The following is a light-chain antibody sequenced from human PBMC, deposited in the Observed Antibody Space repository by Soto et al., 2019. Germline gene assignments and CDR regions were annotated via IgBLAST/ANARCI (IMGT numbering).Light chain of an antibody. CDR3: QQFNNWPRT. V-gene: IGKV3-15*01. Sequence: EIVLTQSPATLSLSPGERATLSCRASQSVRSYLAWYQQKPGQAPRLLIYGASTRATGIPARFSGSGSGTEFTLTISSLQSEDFAVYYCQQFNNWPRTFGQGTKVDI. CDR1: QSVRSY. CDR2: GAS. J-gene: IGKJ1*01.